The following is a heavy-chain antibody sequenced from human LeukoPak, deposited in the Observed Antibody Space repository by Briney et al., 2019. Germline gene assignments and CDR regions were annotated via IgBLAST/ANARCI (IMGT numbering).Heavy chain of an antibody. D-gene: IGHD3-22*01. Sequence: GGSLRLSCAASGFTFSSYGMHWVRQAPGKGLEWVAVISYDGSNKYYADSVKGRFTISRDNSKNTLYLQMNSLRAEDTAVYYCAKRMYYYDSSGSIPDAFDIWGQGTMVTVSS. CDR2: ISYDGSNK. V-gene: IGHV3-30*18. CDR1: GFTFSSYG. CDR3: AKRMYYYDSSGSIPDAFDI. J-gene: IGHJ3*02.